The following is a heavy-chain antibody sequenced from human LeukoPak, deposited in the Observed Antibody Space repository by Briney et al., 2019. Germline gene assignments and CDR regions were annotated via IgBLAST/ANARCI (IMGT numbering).Heavy chain of an antibody. CDR3: ARRMGSGSYYFDY. CDR2: LTSSGDAT. J-gene: IGHJ4*02. Sequence: GGSLRLSCAAYEFTFSNYDMSWVRQAPGRGLEWVSTLTSSGDATYYADSVKGRFTISRDISNNARYLQMNSLRAEDTAMYYCARRMGSGSYYFDYWGQGTLVTVSS. CDR1: EFTFSNYD. V-gene: IGHV3-23*01. D-gene: IGHD6-19*01.